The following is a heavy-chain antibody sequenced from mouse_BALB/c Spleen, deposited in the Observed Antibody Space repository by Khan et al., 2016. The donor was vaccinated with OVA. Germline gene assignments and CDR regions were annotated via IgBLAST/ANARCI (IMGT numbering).Heavy chain of an antibody. CDR3: AKWGQFAY. D-gene: IGHD3-3*01. CDR2: ISTYYGDA. V-gene: IGHV1S137*01. CDR1: GYTFTDYA. J-gene: IGHJ3*01. Sequence: QVQLKQSGAELVRPGVSVKISCKGSGYTFTDYAMHWVNQSHAKSLEWIGVISTYYGDAYYNQKFKGKATMTVDKSSSPAHMALSRLTSEDSAIYYCAKWGQFAYWGQGTQVTVSA.